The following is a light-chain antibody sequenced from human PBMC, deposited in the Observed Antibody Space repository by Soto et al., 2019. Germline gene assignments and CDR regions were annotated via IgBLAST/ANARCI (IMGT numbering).Light chain of an antibody. J-gene: IGLJ1*01. CDR1: SSNIGSNA. CDR3: SAWDDSLNGYV. Sequence: QSFLTQPPSASGTPGQRVTISCSGSSSNIGSNAVNWYQQLPGTAPKLLIYTNNQRPSEVPDRFSGSKSGTSASLAISGLQSEDEADYYCSAWDDSLNGYVFGTGTKVTVL. CDR2: TNN. V-gene: IGLV1-44*01.